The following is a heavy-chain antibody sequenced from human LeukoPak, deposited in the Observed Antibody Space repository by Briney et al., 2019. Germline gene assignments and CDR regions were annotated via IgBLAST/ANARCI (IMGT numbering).Heavy chain of an antibody. CDR3: AAVRWTNWFDP. Sequence: GASVKVSCKASGYTFTSYGISWVRQAPGQGLEWMGWISAYNGNTNYAQKLQGRVTMTRNTSISTAYMELSSLRSEDTAVYYCAAVRWTNWFDPWGQGTLVTVSS. D-gene: IGHD5-24*01. J-gene: IGHJ5*02. CDR2: ISAYNGNT. CDR1: GYTFTSYG. V-gene: IGHV1-18*01.